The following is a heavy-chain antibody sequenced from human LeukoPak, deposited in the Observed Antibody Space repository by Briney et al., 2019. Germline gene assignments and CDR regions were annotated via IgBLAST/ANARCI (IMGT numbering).Heavy chain of an antibody. J-gene: IGHJ6*02. D-gene: IGHD6-13*01. CDR3: ARGRGVIAAAGYYYYYYGMDV. V-gene: IGHV4-34*01. Sequence: SETLSLTCAVYGGSFSAYYRSWIHQPPGKGLEWIGEINHSGSTNYNPSLKSRVTISVDTSKNQFSLKLSSVTAADTAVYYCARGRGVIAAAGYYYYYYGMDVWGQGTTVTVSS. CDR1: GGSFSAYY. CDR2: INHSGST.